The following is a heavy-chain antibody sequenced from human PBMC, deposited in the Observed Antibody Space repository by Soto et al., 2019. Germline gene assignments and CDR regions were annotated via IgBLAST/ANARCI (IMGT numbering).Heavy chain of an antibody. CDR2: IYYSGST. CDR1: GGSISSYY. J-gene: IGHJ4*02. CDR3: ARRYGSCFDY. V-gene: IGHV4-59*08. D-gene: IGHD5-18*01. Sequence: QVQLQESGPGLVKPSETLSLTCTVSGGSISSYYWSWIRQPPGKGLEWIGYIYYSGSTNYNPSLKSRVSISVDTSNIPFSLKLSSVTAADTAVYYCARRYGSCFDYWGQGTLVTVSS.